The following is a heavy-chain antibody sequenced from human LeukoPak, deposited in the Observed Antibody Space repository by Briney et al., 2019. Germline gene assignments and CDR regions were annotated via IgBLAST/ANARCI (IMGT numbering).Heavy chain of an antibody. CDR2: ISSDGTST. V-gene: IGHV3-74*01. CDR3: TRVHYGDYVDY. D-gene: IGHD4-17*01. CDR1: GFTFSSYW. J-gene: IGHJ4*02. Sequence: GGSLRLSCAASGFTFSSYWMHWVRQAPGKGLVWVSRISSDGTSTSYADSVKGRFTISRDNAKNTLYLQMNGLRAEDTAVYHCTRVHYGDYVDYWGQGTLVTVSP.